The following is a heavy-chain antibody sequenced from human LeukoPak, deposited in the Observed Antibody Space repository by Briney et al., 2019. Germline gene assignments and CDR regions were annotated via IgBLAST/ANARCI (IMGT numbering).Heavy chain of an antibody. CDR2: INSDGSRT. Sequence: GGSLRLSCATSGFTFSSYWMHWVRQAPGKGLVWVSRINSDGSRTSYADSVKGRFTISRDNAKNTLYLQMNSLRAEDTAVYYCARAGVSFEVYYYYYMDVWGKGTTVTVSS. V-gene: IGHV3-74*01. D-gene: IGHD3-10*01. CDR3: ARAGVSFEVYYYYYMDV. CDR1: GFTFSSYW. J-gene: IGHJ6*03.